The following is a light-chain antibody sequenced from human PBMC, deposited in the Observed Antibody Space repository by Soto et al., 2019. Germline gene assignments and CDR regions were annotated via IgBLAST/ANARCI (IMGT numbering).Light chain of an antibody. Sequence: EMVMTQSPATLYVSNGESSTLSCRASQTVSNNLTWYQKRPGQPPRLLIYGASTRATGDPGRFSGSGSGTEFPLPISSIQSEDFADYYCQQYNDWWTFGQGTKVDI. CDR1: QTVSNN. CDR3: QQYNDWWT. J-gene: IGKJ1*01. CDR2: GAS. V-gene: IGKV3-15*01.